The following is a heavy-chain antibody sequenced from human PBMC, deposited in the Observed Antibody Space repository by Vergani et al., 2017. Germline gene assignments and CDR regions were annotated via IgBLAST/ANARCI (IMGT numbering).Heavy chain of an antibody. D-gene: IGHD3-22*01. CDR3: ARPRTWTTPYDDLHDV. J-gene: IGHJ6*02. V-gene: IGHV5-51*01. Sequence: EVELVQSGAELKKPGESLKISCKASGYTFSRYWIGWVRQVPGKGLEWMGIIYPGDSDTRYSPSFQGQVTNSADKSIHTAYLQWRTLKASDTAIYLCARPRTWTTPYDDLHDVWGQGTTVTVSS. CDR2: IYPGDSDT. CDR1: GYTFSRYW.